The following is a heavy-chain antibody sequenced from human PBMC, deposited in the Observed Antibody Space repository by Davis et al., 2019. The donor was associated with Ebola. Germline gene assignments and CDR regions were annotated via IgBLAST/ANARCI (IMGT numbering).Heavy chain of an antibody. CDR3: ARIYGDGGP. CDR1: GFTFSSYS. CDR2: ISSSSSYI. J-gene: IGHJ5*02. V-gene: IGHV3-21*01. D-gene: IGHD4-17*01. Sequence: GESLKISCTASGFTFSSYSMNWVRQAPGKGLERVSSISSSSSYIYYADSVKGRFTISRDNAKNSLYLQMNSLRAEDTAVYYCARIYGDGGPWGQGTLVTVSS.